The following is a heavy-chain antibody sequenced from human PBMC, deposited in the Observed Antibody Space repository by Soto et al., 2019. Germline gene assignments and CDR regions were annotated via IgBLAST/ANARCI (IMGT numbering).Heavy chain of an antibody. CDR1: GFTFSSYV. D-gene: IGHD2-2*01. CDR3: AKEAVVPAATLFRYYYYYMDV. V-gene: IGHV3-30*18. CDR2: ISYDGSNK. Sequence: QVQLVESGGGVVQPGRSLRLSCAASGFTFSSYVMHWVRQAPGKGLEWVAVISYDGSNKYYADSVKGRFTISRDNSKNTLYLQMNSLRAEDTAVYYCAKEAVVPAATLFRYYYYYMDVWGKGTTVTVSS. J-gene: IGHJ6*03.